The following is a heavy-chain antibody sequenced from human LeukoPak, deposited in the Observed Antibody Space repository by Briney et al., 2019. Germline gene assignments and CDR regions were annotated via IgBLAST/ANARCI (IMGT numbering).Heavy chain of an antibody. CDR2: IYYSGST. J-gene: IGHJ4*02. D-gene: IGHD3-16*01. CDR3: ASADLGYYFDY. CDR1: GGSLSSYY. Sequence: SETLSLTCTVSGGSLSSYYWSWIRQPPGKGLEWIGYIYYSGSTNYNPSLKSRVTISVDTSKNQFSLKLSSVTAADTAVYYCASADLGYYFDYWGQGTLVTVSS. V-gene: IGHV4-59*08.